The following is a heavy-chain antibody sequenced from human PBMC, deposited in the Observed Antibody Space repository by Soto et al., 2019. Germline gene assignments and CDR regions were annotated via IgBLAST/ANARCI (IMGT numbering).Heavy chain of an antibody. D-gene: IGHD6-6*01. Sequence: EEQLVESGGGLVEPGGSLRLSCAASGFTFSNTWMTWVRQAPGKGLEWVGRIKRTADGGTTDYAAPVKDRFTISRDDSENTLYLQISSLKTLDPALYYCATGEYSSSLSFQQWGQGALVTCSS. CDR3: ATGEYSSSLSFQQ. V-gene: IGHV3-15*01. CDR1: GFTFSNTW. J-gene: IGHJ1*01. CDR2: IKRTADGGTT.